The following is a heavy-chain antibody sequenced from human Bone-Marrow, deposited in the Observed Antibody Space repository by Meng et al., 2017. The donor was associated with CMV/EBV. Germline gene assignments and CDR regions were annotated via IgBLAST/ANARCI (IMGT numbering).Heavy chain of an antibody. V-gene: IGHV3-15*01. J-gene: IGHJ4*02. CDR3: TPGGTSVY. CDR1: GFTFSSYW. D-gene: IGHD6-25*01. Sequence: GESLKISCAASGFTFSSYWMSWVRQAPGKGLEWVGRIKSKTDGGTTDYAAPVKGRFTISRDDSKNTLYLQMNSLKTEDTAVYYCTPGGTSVYWGQGTLVTVSS. CDR2: IKSKTDGGTT.